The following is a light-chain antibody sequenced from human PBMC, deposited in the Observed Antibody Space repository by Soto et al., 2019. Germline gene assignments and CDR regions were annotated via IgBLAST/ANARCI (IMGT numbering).Light chain of an antibody. J-gene: IGLJ3*02. CDR3: SSFTTSNTWV. V-gene: IGLV2-14*01. Sequence: QSALTQPASVSGSPGQSIAISCTGTSSDVGKYSYVSWFQQYPGTAPKLMIYEVTNRPPGVSNRFSGSKSGNTASLTISGHQPGDEADYYRSSFTTSNTWVFGGGTHLTVL. CDR1: SSDVGKYSY. CDR2: EVT.